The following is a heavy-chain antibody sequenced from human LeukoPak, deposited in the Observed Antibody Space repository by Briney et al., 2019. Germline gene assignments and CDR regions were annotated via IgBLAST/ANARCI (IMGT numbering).Heavy chain of an antibody. CDR2: IYYSGST. Sequence: SETLSLTCTVSGASIISFYYNWVRQPPDKGLEWLGYIYYSGSTVYNPSLKSRATISLDTSKNQFSLRLTSVTTADTAVYFCARSPPSHLGYFDYWGPGMLVTVSS. J-gene: IGHJ4*02. D-gene: IGHD3-3*02. CDR1: GASIISFY. CDR3: ARSPPSHLGYFDY. V-gene: IGHV4-59*01.